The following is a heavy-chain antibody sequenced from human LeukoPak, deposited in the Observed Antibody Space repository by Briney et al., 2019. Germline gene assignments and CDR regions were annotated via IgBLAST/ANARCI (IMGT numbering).Heavy chain of an antibody. D-gene: IGHD3-22*01. J-gene: IGHJ4*02. CDR2: INSDGSST. V-gene: IGHV3-74*01. Sequence: GGSLRLSCAASGFTFSSSWMHWVRQAPGKGLVWVSRINSDGSSTSYADSVKGRFTISRDNAKNTLYLQMNSLRAEDTAVYYCARAPYYDSSGCDYWGQGTLVTVSS. CDR3: ARAPYYDSSGCDY. CDR1: GFTFSSSW.